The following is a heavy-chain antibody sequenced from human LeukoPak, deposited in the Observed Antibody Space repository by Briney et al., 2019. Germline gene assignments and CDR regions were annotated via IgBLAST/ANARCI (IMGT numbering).Heavy chain of an antibody. CDR2: FDPEDGEI. CDR3: ATPSSQTYSSYYFDY. V-gene: IGHV1-24*01. CDR1: GYTLIELS. D-gene: IGHD2-15*01. J-gene: IGHJ4*02. Sequence: EASVKVSCKVSGYTLIELSMHWVRQAPGKGLEWMGGFDPEDGEIMYAQKFQGRVTMTEDTSTDTAYMELSSLRSEDTAVYYCATPSSQTYSSYYFDYWGQGTLVTVSS.